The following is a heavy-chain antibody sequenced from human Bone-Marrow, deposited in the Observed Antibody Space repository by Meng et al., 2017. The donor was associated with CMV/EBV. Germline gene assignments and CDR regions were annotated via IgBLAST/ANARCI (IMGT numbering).Heavy chain of an antibody. CDR3: ARFYYDILTGYYNDY. V-gene: IGHV3-11*06. CDR1: GFTFSDYY. Sequence: GESLKISCAASGFTFSDYYMSWIRQAPGKGLEWVSSISSSSSYIYYADSVKGRFTISRDNAKNSLYLQMNSLRAEDTAVYYCARFYYDILTGYYNDYWGQGTLVTVSS. J-gene: IGHJ4*02. CDR2: ISSSSSYI. D-gene: IGHD3-9*01.